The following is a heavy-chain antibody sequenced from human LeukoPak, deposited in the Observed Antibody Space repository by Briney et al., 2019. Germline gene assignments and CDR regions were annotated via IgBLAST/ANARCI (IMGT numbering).Heavy chain of an antibody. J-gene: IGHJ3*01. CDR2: ISGSGGST. CDR1: GFTFSSYA. V-gene: IGHV3-23*01. Sequence: GGSLRLSCAVSGFTFSSYAMSWVRQAPGKGLEWVSAISGSGGSTYYADSVKGRFTISRDNSKNTLYLQMNSLRAEDTAVYYCAKSLLTTASGTGRAFDLWGQGTMVTVSS. D-gene: IGHD1-26*01. CDR3: AKSLLTTASGTGRAFDL.